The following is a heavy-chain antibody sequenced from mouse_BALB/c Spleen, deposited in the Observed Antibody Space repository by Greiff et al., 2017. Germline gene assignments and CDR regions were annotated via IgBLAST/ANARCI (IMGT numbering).Heavy chain of an antibody. CDR2: IDPANGNT. V-gene: IGHV14-3*02. D-gene: IGHD3-3*01. J-gene: IGHJ3*01. CDR3: AKGDLEGFAY. Sequence: VQLQQSGAELVKPGASVKLSCTASGFNIKDTYMHWVKQRPEQGLEWIGRIDPANGNTKYDPKFQGKATITADTSSNTAYLQLSSLTSGDTAVYYCAKGDLEGFAYWGQGTLVTVSA. CDR1: GFNIKDTY.